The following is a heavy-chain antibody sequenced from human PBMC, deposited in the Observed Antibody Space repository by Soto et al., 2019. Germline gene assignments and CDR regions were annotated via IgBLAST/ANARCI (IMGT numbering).Heavy chain of an antibody. CDR2: ISAYNGNT. CDR3: ARREGVGSHGSGMDV. Sequence: EASVKVSCKASGYTFTSYGISWVRQAPGQGLEWMGWISAYNGNTNYAQKLQGRVTMTTDTSTSTAYMELRSLRSDDTAVYYCARREGVGSHGSGMDVWGQGTTVTVSS. V-gene: IGHV1-18*04. J-gene: IGHJ6*02. D-gene: IGHD1-26*01. CDR1: GYTFTSYG.